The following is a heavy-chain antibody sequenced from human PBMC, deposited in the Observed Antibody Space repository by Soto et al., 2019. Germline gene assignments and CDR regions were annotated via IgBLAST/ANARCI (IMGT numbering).Heavy chain of an antibody. J-gene: IGHJ4*02. Sequence: EVQLVETGGGLIQPGGSLRLSCTASGFTVSSNYMTWVRQAPGKGLEWVSVIYSGGNTYYAVSVKGRFTSSRDKSKNTLYLQMNSLRAEDTAVYYCAGETGRYWGQGTLVTVYS. CDR2: IYSGGNT. V-gene: IGHV3-53*02. CDR1: GFTVSSNY. CDR3: AGETGRY. D-gene: IGHD1-1*01.